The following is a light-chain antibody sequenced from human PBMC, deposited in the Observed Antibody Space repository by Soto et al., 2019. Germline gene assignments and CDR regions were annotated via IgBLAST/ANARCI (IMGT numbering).Light chain of an antibody. V-gene: IGLV2-23*02. CDR1: NNGVGTYNL. CDR3: SSFVYINFVL. CDR2: EVT. Sequence: QSALTQPASVSGSPGQSITISCTGTNNGVGTYNLVYWYQQHPGQAPKLIIYEVTKRPSGISNRFSVSKSGNTASLTISGLQAEDEAADFCSSFVYINFVLFGGGTKLAVL. J-gene: IGLJ2*01.